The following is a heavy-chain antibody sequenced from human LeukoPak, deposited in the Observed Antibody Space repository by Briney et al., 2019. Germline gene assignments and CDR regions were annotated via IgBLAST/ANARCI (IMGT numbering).Heavy chain of an antibody. D-gene: IGHD6-13*01. Sequence: GGSLRLSCAASGFTFSDFSLNWVRQAPGKGLEWVSCISGDSHYIYYADSVKGRSTVSRDNAQHSLYLHMNSLRVEDTAVYYCARGPFSSTWSEFDCWGQGTLVTVSS. CDR1: GFTFSDFS. J-gene: IGHJ4*02. CDR2: ISGDSHYI. V-gene: IGHV3-21*06. CDR3: ARGPFSSTWSEFDC.